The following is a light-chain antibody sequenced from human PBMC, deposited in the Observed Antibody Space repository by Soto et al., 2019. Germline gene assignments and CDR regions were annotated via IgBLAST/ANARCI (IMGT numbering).Light chain of an antibody. CDR2: DAS. CDR1: QSISSW. J-gene: IGKJ4*01. Sequence: DLQMTQSPSTLSASVGDRVTITCRASQSISSWLAWYQQKPGKAPKLLIYDASSLESGVPSRFRGSGSATEFTLTLSSLQPDDFATYYCQQYNSYSPLTFGGGTQVEIK. CDR3: QQYNSYSPLT. V-gene: IGKV1-5*01.